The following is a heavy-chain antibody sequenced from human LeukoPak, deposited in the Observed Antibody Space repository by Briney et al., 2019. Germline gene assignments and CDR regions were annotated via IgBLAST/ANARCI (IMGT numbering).Heavy chain of an antibody. V-gene: IGHV3-23*01. CDR1: GFTFSNYA. D-gene: IGHD2-15*01. CDR2: ISGSDGST. Sequence: GGSLRLSCTASGFTFSNYAMSWVRQAPGKGLECVSTISGSDGSTYYADSVKGRFTISRDNSKNTLYLQMNSLRVEDTAIYYCAKGRGYCTGGSCYSDYWGQGTLVTVSS. CDR3: AKGRGYCTGGSCYSDY. J-gene: IGHJ4*02.